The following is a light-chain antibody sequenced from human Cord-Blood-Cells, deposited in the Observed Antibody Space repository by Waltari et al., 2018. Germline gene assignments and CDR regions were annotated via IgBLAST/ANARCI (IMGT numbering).Light chain of an antibody. Sequence: QSALTQPRSVSGSPGQSVTISCTGTSSDVGGYNYVSWYQQHPGKAPKLMIYDVSKRPSGVPDRFSGSKSGNTASLTISGLQAEDEADYYCGSYAGSSYVFGTGTKVTVL. J-gene: IGLJ1*01. CDR3: GSYAGSSYV. CDR1: SSDVGGYNY. CDR2: DVS. V-gene: IGLV2-11*01.